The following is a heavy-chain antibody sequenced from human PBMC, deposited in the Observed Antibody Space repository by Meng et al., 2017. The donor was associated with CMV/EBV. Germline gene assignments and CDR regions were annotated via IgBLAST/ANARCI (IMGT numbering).Heavy chain of an antibody. CDR1: GFTFRSYA. Sequence: SCASSGFTFRSYAMHWVRQAPGKGLEWVAVISYDGSNKYYADSVKGRFTISRDNSKNTLYLQMNSLRAEDTAVYYCARVWSSTRIDYWGQGTLVTVSS. V-gene: IGHV3-30*04. CDR2: ISYDGSNK. D-gene: IGHD2-2*01. J-gene: IGHJ4*02. CDR3: ARVWSSTRIDY.